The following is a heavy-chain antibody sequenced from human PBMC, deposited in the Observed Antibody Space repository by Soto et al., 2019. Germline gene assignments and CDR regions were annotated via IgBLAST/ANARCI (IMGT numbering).Heavy chain of an antibody. J-gene: IGHJ4*02. CDR1: GFTFSSYA. D-gene: IGHD3-10*01. CDR2: ISGSGGST. Sequence: EVQLLESGGGLVQPGGSLRLSCAASGFTFSSYAMSWVRQAPGKGLEWVSAISGSGGSTYYADSVKGRFTISRDNAKNTMYLQMSRVRAEYTAVDYCAKSVLLYFDWWGQGTLVTVSS. V-gene: IGHV3-23*01. CDR3: AKSVLLYFDW.